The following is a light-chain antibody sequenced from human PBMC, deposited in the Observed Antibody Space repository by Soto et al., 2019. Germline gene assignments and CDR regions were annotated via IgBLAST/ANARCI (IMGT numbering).Light chain of an antibody. CDR3: TSYTSISTYV. V-gene: IGLV2-14*01. J-gene: IGLJ1*01. CDR2: DVN. CDR1: SSDVGAYNF. Sequence: QSALTQPASVSGSPGQSISISCTGTSSDVGAYNFVSWYQQHPDKAPKLVIFDVNNRPSGVSNRFSGSKSGNTASLTISGLRADDEADYYCTSYTSISTYVFGTGTKLTVL.